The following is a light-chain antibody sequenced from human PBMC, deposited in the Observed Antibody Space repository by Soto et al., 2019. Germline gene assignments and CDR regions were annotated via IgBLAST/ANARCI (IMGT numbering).Light chain of an antibody. CDR2: GAS. V-gene: IGKV3-15*01. CDR1: QSVSSN. CDR3: QQYNNWPGT. Sequence: EIVMTQSPATLSVSPGERATLSCRASQSVSSNLAWDQQKPGQAPRLLIYGASTRATGIPARFSGSGSGTEFTLTISSLQSEDFAVYYCQQYNNWPGTFGQGTKVDI. J-gene: IGKJ1*01.